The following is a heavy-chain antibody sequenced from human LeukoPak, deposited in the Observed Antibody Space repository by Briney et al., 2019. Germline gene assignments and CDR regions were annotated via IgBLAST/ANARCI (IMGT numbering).Heavy chain of an antibody. CDR3: ATLTVRGVINI. Sequence: GGSLRLSCAPSGFTFSNTSMNWVRQAPGKGLEWVGRIQSKTDGGTTEYAAPVKGRFTISRDDSKTTLYLQMNSLKTEDTAVYYCATLTVRGVINIWGQGTLVTVSS. CDR2: IQSKTDGGTT. V-gene: IGHV3-15*01. D-gene: IGHD3-10*01. CDR1: GFTFSNTS. J-gene: IGHJ4*02.